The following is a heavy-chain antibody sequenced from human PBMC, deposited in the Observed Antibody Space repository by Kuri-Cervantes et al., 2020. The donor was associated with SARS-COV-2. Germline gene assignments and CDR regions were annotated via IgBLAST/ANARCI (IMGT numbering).Heavy chain of an antibody. J-gene: IGHJ4*02. V-gene: IGHV3-74*01. D-gene: IGHD1-1*01. CDR2: INPDGSYT. CDR1: GFTFSSYG. Sequence: ESLKIPFAASGFTFSSYGMHLVRQAPGKGLEWVSRINPDGSYTNNADSVKGRFTLSRDNAKNMLFLQMNSLRAEDTAVYYCVRDGDHWNFDYWGQGTLVTVSS. CDR3: VRDGDHWNFDY.